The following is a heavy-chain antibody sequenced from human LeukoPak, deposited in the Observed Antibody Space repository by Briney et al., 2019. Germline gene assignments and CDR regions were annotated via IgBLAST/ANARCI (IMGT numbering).Heavy chain of an antibody. D-gene: IGHD3-10*01. Sequence: GASVKVSCQASGYTFTGYYMHWVRQAPGQGLEWMGWINPKSGGTNYAQKFQGRVTMTRDTSISTAYMDMSSLRSDDTAVYYCARNLWFGESSDAFDMWGQGTMVTVSS. CDR2: INPKSGGT. J-gene: IGHJ3*02. CDR3: ARNLWFGESSDAFDM. CDR1: GYTFTGYY. V-gene: IGHV1-2*02.